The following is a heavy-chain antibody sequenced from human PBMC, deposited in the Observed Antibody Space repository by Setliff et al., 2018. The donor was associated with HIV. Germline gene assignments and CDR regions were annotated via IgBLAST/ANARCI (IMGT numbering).Heavy chain of an antibody. J-gene: IGHJ6*03. CDR1: GGFISSPGYY. D-gene: IGHD2-15*01. CDR3: ARGGGSRAATSSYHYMDV. V-gene: IGHV4-31*03. CDR2: FYYTGSD. Sequence: SETLSLTCTVSGGFISSPGYYWSWIRQHPGKGLEWIGYFYYTGSDYYNPSLKSRVTISVDTSKNQFSLKLRSVTAADTAVYYCARGGGSRAATSSYHYMDVWGKGTTVTVSS.